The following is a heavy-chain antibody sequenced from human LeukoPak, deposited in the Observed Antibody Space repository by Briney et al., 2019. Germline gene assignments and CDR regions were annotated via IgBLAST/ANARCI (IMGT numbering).Heavy chain of an antibody. Sequence: GGSLRLSCAASGFTFSSYWMSWVRQAPGKGLEWVANIKQDGSEKYYVDSVKGRFTISRDNAKNSLYLQMNRLRAEDTAVYYCGRGTIAAAGYYYFDYWGQGTQVTVSS. CDR1: GFTFSSYW. CDR2: IKQDGSEK. D-gene: IGHD6-13*01. J-gene: IGHJ4*02. CDR3: GRGTIAAAGYYYFDY. V-gene: IGHV3-7*04.